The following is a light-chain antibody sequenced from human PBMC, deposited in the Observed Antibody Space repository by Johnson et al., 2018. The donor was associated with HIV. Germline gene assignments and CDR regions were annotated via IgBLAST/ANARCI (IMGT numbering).Light chain of an antibody. CDR2: ENN. CDR1: SSNIGNNY. Sequence: QSVLTQPPSVSAAPGQKVTISCSGSSSNIGNNYVSWYQQLPGTAPKLLIYENNKRPSGIPDRFYGSKSGTSATLGITGLQTGDEADYYCGTWDSSLSAGVFGTGTNVTVL. CDR3: GTWDSSLSAGV. J-gene: IGLJ1*01. V-gene: IGLV1-51*02.